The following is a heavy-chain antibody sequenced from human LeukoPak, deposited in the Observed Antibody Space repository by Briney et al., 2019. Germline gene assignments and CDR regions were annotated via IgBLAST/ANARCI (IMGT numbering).Heavy chain of an antibody. V-gene: IGHV3-21*01. CDR1: GFTFSSYS. CDR2: ISSSSSYI. J-gene: IGHJ6*03. D-gene: IGHD2-8*02. Sequence: PGGSLRLSCAASGFTFSSYSMNWVRQAPGKGLEWVSSISSSSSYIYYADSVKGRFTISRDNAKNSLYLQMNSLRAEGTAVYYCARMGVSLRYYYYYMDVWGKGTTVTVSS. CDR3: ARMGVSLRYYYYYMDV.